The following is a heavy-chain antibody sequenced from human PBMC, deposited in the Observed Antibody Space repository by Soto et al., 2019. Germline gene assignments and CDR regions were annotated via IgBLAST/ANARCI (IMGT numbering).Heavy chain of an antibody. CDR1: GFSLITSGLG. J-gene: IGHJ4*02. Sequence: QITLKEAGPTLVKPTQTLTLTFSFSGFSLITSGLGVGWIRQPPGKALEWLALIYWDDDKGYSTSLKSRLTIAKDTSKNQVVLTMTNMDPADTAPYYCAHTIAPRIFDYWVRGTLVTVS. D-gene: IGHD2-21*01. CDR3: AHTIAPRIFDY. CDR2: IYWDDDK. V-gene: IGHV2-5*02.